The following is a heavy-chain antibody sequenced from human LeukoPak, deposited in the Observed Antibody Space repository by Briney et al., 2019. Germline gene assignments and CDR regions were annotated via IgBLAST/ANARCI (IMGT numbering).Heavy chain of an antibody. CDR3: ARDRDRSGSDLLDY. CDR1: GYTFTSYY. J-gene: IGHJ4*02. D-gene: IGHD3-22*01. CDR2: INPSGGAT. V-gene: IGHV1-46*01. Sequence: ASVKVSCKASGYTFTSYYVHWVRQAPGQGPEWMGIINPSGGATRYAQKFQGRVTMTRDMSTSTVYMDLSSLRSDDTALYYCARDRDRSGSDLLDYWGQGTLVTVSS.